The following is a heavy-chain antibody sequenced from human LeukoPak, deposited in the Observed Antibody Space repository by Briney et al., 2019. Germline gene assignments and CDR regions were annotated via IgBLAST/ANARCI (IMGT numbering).Heavy chain of an antibody. D-gene: IGHD3-16*01. CDR1: GYTFTSYG. CDR3: ARGPRGLSR. V-gene: IGHV1-18*01. Sequence: ASVKVSCKASGYTFTSYGISWVRQAPGQGLEWMGWISAYNGSTNYAQKFQGRVTMTRNTSISTAYMELSSLRSEDTAVYYCARGPRGLSRWGQGTLVTVSS. J-gene: IGHJ4*02. CDR2: ISAYNGST.